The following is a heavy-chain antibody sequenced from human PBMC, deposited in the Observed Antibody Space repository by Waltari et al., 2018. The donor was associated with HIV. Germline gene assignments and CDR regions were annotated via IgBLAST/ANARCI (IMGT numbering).Heavy chain of an antibody. J-gene: IGHJ4*02. D-gene: IGHD3-22*01. CDR2: IYYSGNT. Sequence: QLQLQESGPGLVKPSETLSLTCTVSDGSIARSSYYWGWIRQPPGKGLEWIGSIYYSGNTYDNPSLKSRVTISVDTSKNRFSLKLSSVTAADTAVYYCARHVGGYDSSGYFPYYFDYWGQGALVTVSS. CDR1: DGSIARSSYY. V-gene: IGHV4-39*01. CDR3: ARHVGGYDSSGYFPYYFDY.